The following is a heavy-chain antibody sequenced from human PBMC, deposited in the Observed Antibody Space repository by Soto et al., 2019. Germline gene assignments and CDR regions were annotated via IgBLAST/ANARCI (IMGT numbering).Heavy chain of an antibody. J-gene: IGHJ4*02. Sequence: QVQLVQSGGEVEKPGSSVNISCTAPRTTFSDYGLNWGRQAPGQGLEGVGGIIPVLGTINYAQKVQGRVTINEDKSTNTDYMAVTSLPAEDTAVYYGASGSLFCAGDCYFEHWGLGTLVTVS. CDR1: RTTFSDYG. V-gene: IGHV1-69*06. CDR3: ASGSLFCAGDCYFEH. D-gene: IGHD2-21*02. CDR2: IIPVLGTI.